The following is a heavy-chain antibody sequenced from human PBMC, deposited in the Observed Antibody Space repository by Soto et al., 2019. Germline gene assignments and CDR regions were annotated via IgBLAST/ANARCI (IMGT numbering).Heavy chain of an antibody. V-gene: IGHV4-31*03. CDR1: GGSVSSDKYF. CDR2: IDYIGRA. D-gene: IGHD2-15*01. CDR3: AREAKSAAASDAFDI. Sequence: TLSLTCPVYGGSVSSDKYFWSWILQHPGKGLEWIGYIDYIGRAYYNPSLKSRVTTSVDTSKNQFSLRLSSVTVADTATYYCAREAKSAAASDAFDIWGQGTVVAVS. J-gene: IGHJ3*02.